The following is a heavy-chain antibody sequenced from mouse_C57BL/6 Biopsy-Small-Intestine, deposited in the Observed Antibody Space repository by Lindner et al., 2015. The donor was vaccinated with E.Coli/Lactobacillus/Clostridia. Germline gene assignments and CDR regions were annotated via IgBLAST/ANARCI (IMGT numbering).Heavy chain of an antibody. CDR3: ARLYSGGWPLECFDM. D-gene: IGHD2-12*01. J-gene: IGHJ3*02. CDR1: GYTFTRYA. CDR2: VSAHNQVT. V-gene: IGHV1-4*01. Sequence: SVKVSCKASGYTFTRYAVSWVRQAPGQGLEWMGWVSAHNQVTQYVQKFQGRVTMTTDTSTSTVYMELGSLRSDDTAVYYCARLYSGGWPLECFDMWGQGTMVTVSS.